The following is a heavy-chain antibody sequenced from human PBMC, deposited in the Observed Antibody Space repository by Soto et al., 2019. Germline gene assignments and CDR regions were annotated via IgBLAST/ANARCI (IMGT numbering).Heavy chain of an antibody. J-gene: IGHJ4*02. CDR3: AKDRLYYDSSGYQPLDY. CDR2: ISYDGSNK. D-gene: IGHD3-22*01. V-gene: IGHV3-30*18. Sequence: GGSLRLSCAASGFTFSSYGMHWVRQAPGKGLEWVAVISYDGSNKYYADSVKGRFTISRDNSKNTLYLQMNSLRAEDTAVYYCAKDRLYYDSSGYQPLDYWCQGTLVTVSS. CDR1: GFTFSSYG.